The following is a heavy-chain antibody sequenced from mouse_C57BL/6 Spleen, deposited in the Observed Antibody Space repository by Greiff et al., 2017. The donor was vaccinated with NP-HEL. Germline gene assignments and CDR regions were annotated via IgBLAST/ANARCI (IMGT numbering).Heavy chain of an antibody. J-gene: IGHJ1*03. CDR2: INPNNGGT. CDR3: ASESTLGRGWYFDV. D-gene: IGHD2-1*01. V-gene: IGHV1-22*01. Sequence: EVKLQQSGPELVKPGASVKMSCKASGYTFTDYNMHWVKQSHGKSLEWIGYINPNNGGTSYNQKFKGKATLTVNKSSSTAYMELRSLTSEDSAVYYCASESTLGRGWYFDVWGTGTTVTVSS. CDR1: GYTFTDYN.